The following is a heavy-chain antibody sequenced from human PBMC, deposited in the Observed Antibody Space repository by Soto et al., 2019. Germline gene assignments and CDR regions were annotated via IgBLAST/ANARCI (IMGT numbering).Heavy chain of an antibody. CDR2: TYYRSKWYN. J-gene: IGHJ5*02. D-gene: IGHD1-1*01. CDR3: VLGTHHGSFDP. Sequence: SQTLSLTCAISGDSVSSNSPAWNWIRQSPSRGLEWLGRTYYRSKWYNDYAVSVKSRITINPDTSKNQFSLQLNSVTPEDTAVYFFVLGTHHGSFDPWGQGTLVTVSS. CDR1: GDSVSSNSPA. V-gene: IGHV6-1*01.